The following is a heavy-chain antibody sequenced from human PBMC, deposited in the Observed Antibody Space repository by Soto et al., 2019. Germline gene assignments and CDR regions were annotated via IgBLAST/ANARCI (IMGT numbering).Heavy chain of an antibody. CDR3: ARDRXLRYFDWLPPRPYGMDV. D-gene: IGHD3-9*01. CDR2: INPSGGST. Sequence: ASVKVSCKASGYTFTSYYMHWVRQAPGQGLEWMGIINPSGGSTSYAQKFQGRVTMTRDTSTSTVYMELSSLRSEDTAVYYCARDRXLRYFDWLPPRPYGMDVWGQGTTVTVSS. J-gene: IGHJ6*02. CDR1: GYTFTSYY. V-gene: IGHV1-46*01.